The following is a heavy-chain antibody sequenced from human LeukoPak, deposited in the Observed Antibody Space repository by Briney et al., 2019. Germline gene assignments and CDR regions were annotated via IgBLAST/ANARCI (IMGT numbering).Heavy chain of an antibody. V-gene: IGHV5-51*01. Sequence: GESLKISCKGSGYSFTSYWIGWVRQMPGKGLEWMGIIYPGDSDTRYSPSFQGQVTISADKSIITAYLQWSSLKASDTAMYYCARLASSSWYPGNFDYWGQGTLVTVSS. D-gene: IGHD6-13*01. J-gene: IGHJ4*02. CDR3: ARLASSSWYPGNFDY. CDR1: GYSFTSYW. CDR2: IYPGDSDT.